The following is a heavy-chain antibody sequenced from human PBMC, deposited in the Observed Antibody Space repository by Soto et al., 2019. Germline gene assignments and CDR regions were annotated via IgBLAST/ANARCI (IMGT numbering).Heavy chain of an antibody. Sequence: VSCKASGYTFTGYYIHWVREAPGQGLEWMGWINPQTGGTSYAQKFQGRVTLSRDTSINTAYLELSRLTFDDAAVYFCARERYQVISDGMDVWGQGTTVTVSS. V-gene: IGHV1-2*02. D-gene: IGHD2-2*01. CDR3: ARERYQVISDGMDV. CDR2: INPQTGGT. J-gene: IGHJ6*02. CDR1: GYTFTGYY.